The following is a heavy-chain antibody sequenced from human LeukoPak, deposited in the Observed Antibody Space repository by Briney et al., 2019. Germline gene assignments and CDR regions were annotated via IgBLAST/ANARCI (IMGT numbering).Heavy chain of an antibody. CDR2: IWYDGSNK. J-gene: IGHJ6*03. CDR3: AKNLEGMAPSRGSKERLRHYYHMDV. CDR1: GFTFSNYG. V-gene: IGHV3-30*02. D-gene: IGHD5-24*01. Sequence: GGSLRLSYAASGFTFSNYGFLWVRQAPGKGLEWVALIWYDGSNKYYADSVKGRFTISRDNSKNTLNLQMNSLGAEDTAVYYCAKNLEGMAPSRGSKERLRHYYHMDVWGKGTTVTVSS.